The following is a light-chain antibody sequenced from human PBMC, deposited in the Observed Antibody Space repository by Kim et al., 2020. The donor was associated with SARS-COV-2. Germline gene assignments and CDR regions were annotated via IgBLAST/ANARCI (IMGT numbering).Light chain of an antibody. CDR2: DVS. CDR1: SSDVGGYNY. CDR3: SSYTGSSSYV. V-gene: IGLV2-11*01. J-gene: IGLJ1*01. Sequence: QSALTQPRSVSGSPGQSVTISCTGTSSDVGGYNYVSWYQQLPGKAPKVMIFDVSKRPSGVPDRFSGSKSGNTASLTISGLRAEDEADYYCSSYTGSSSYVFGTGTKVTVL.